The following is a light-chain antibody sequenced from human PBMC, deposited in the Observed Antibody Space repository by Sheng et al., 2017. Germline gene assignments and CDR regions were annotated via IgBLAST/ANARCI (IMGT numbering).Light chain of an antibody. J-gene: IGKJ1*01. CDR3: MQALQTPRT. V-gene: IGKV2-28*01. Sequence: DIVMTQTPLSLPVTPGEPASISCRSSQSLLHSNGNIYLDWYLQRPGQSPQLLIYLTFNRASGVPDRFSGSGSGTDFTLKISRVEAEDVGIYYCMQALQTPRTFGQGTKVEIK. CDR1: QSLLHSNGNIY. CDR2: LTF.